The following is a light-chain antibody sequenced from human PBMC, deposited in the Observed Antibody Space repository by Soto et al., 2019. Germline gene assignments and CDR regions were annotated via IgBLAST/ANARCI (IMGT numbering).Light chain of an antibody. J-gene: IGLJ2*01. Sequence: QSVLTQPPSVSGSPGQSVTISCTGTSSDVDRYNRVSWYQQPPGTAPKLMIYEVSNRPSGVPDRFSGSKSGNTASLTISGLQAEDEADYYCSSYTSSSTLLFGGGTKLTVL. V-gene: IGLV2-18*02. CDR1: SSDVDRYNR. CDR3: SSYTSSSTLL. CDR2: EVS.